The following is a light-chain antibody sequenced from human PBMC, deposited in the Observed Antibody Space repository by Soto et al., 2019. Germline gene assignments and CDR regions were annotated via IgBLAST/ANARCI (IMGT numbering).Light chain of an antibody. CDR1: SSDVGGYNY. Sequence: QSALTQPRSVSGSPGQSVTISCTGTSSDVGGYNYVSWYQQHPGKAPKLTIYDVSKGPSGVPDRFSGSKSGNTAALTISGLQAEDEADYYCCSYAGSYTWVFGGGTKLTVL. J-gene: IGLJ3*02. V-gene: IGLV2-11*01. CDR3: CSYAGSYTWV. CDR2: DVS.